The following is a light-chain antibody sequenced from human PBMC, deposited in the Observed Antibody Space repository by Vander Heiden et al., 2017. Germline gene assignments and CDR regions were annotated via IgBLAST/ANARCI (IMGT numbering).Light chain of an antibody. CDR3: HQSYTRPPT. V-gene: IGKV1-39*01. J-gene: IGKJ1*01. Sequence: DVQMTQSPSSLFASVGDRVTITCRASQTISNYLHWYQQKPGKAPQLLIFPASSLQSGVPSRFRGSGSGTEFTLIISTLQPEDFATYYCHQSYTRPPTFGQGTKVEMK. CDR1: QTISNY. CDR2: PAS.